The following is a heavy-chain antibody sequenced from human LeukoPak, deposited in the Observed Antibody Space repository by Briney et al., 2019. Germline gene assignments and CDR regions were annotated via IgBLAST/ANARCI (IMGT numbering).Heavy chain of an antibody. V-gene: IGHV4-4*07. CDR1: GGSISSYY. D-gene: IGHD2-2*01. Sequence: PSETLSLTCTVSGGSISSYYWSWIRQPAGKGLEWLGRIYTSGSTNYNPSLKSRVTMSVDTSKNQFSLKLSSVTAADTAVYYCARDQYCSSTSCRYLLYGMDVWGQGTTVTVSS. CDR3: ARDQYCSSTSCRYLLYGMDV. CDR2: IYTSGST. J-gene: IGHJ6*02.